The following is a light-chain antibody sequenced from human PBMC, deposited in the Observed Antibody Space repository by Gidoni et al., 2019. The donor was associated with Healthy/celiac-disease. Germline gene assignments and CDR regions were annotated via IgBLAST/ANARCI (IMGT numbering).Light chain of an antibody. Sequence: EIVMTQSPATLSVSPGERATLSCRPRQSVSSNLAWYQQNPGQAPRLLIYGAPTRATGIPARFSGSGSGKEFTLTISSLQSEDFAVYCCQQYNNWPPYTFGQGTKLEIK. CDR1: QSVSSN. CDR3: QQYNNWPPYT. V-gene: IGKV3-15*01. J-gene: IGKJ2*01. CDR2: GAP.